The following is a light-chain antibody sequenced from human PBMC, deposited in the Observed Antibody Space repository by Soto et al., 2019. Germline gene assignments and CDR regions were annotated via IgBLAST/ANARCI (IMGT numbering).Light chain of an antibody. CDR3: SSYTSSRTPYV. J-gene: IGLJ1*01. V-gene: IGLV2-14*01. CDR2: DVT. Sequence: QSALTQPASVSGSPGQSIAISCTGTSNDVGGYNYVSWYQQHPVKAPQLIIYDVTNRPSGVSDRFSGSKSGNTASLTISGLQAEDEADYYCSSYTSSRTPYVFGTGTKVTVL. CDR1: SNDVGGYNY.